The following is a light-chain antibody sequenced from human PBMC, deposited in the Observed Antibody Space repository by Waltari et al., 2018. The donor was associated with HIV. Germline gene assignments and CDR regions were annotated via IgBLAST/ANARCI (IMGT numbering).Light chain of an antibody. J-gene: IGLJ1*01. V-gene: IGLV1-47*02. Sequence: QSVLTQPPSASGPPGQRVTISCSGSSSNIGRNYVSWYQQPPGTAPKLLIYSKNHRPSGVPYRFSGSTTAASASLAISGLRSDEEADYYCAAWDDSLSEPHYVFGTGTKLTVL. CDR1: SSNIGRNY. CDR3: AAWDDSLSEPHYV. CDR2: SKN.